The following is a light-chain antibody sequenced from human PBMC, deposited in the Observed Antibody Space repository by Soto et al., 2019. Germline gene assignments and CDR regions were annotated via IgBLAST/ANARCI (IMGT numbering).Light chain of an antibody. V-gene: IGLV4-60*02. J-gene: IGLJ3*02. CDR3: ETWYSNTHKV. CDR1: SGHSTYI. CDR2: LDRSGSY. Sequence: CILXSGHSTYIIAWHQQQPGKAPRFLMTLDRSGSYNRGSGVPDRFSGSSSGADRYLTISNLQFEDEGDYYCETWYSNTHKVFGGGTKVTVL.